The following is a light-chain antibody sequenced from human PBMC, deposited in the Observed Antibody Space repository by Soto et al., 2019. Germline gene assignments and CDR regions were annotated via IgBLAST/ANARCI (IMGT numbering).Light chain of an antibody. Sequence: DIQMTQSPSTLSASVGDRVTIACRASQSISNLLAWYQQRPGKAPQLLIYDASTLLRGVPSRFSGSGFGTEFTLTISSLQPDDFATYYCQQFNRYPSWTFGQGTKVEI. CDR2: DAS. J-gene: IGKJ1*01. V-gene: IGKV1-5*01. CDR3: QQFNRYPSWT. CDR1: QSISNL.